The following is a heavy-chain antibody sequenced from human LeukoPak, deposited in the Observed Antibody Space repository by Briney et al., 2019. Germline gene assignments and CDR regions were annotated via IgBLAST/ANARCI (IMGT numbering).Heavy chain of an antibody. CDR2: IYYSGST. J-gene: IGHJ3*02. D-gene: IGHD2-8*01. Sequence: ASETLSLTCTVSGGSISSYYWSWIRQPPGKGLEWIGYIYYSGSTNYNPSLKSRVTISVDTSKNQFSLKLSSVTAADTAVYYCASLDCTNGVCYGPFDIWGQGTMVTVSS. V-gene: IGHV4-59*08. CDR3: ASLDCTNGVCYGPFDI. CDR1: GGSISSYY.